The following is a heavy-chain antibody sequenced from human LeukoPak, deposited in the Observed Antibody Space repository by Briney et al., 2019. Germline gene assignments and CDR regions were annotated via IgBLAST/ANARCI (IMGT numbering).Heavy chain of an antibody. V-gene: IGHV3-33*01. Sequence: GGSLRLSCAASGFTFSSYGMHWVRQAPGKGLEWVAVIWYDGSNKYYADSVKGRFTISRDNSKNTLCLQMNSLRAEDTAVYYCARDRIAVAGTPDYWGQGTLVTVSS. CDR2: IWYDGSNK. D-gene: IGHD6-19*01. CDR1: GFTFSSYG. CDR3: ARDRIAVAGTPDY. J-gene: IGHJ4*02.